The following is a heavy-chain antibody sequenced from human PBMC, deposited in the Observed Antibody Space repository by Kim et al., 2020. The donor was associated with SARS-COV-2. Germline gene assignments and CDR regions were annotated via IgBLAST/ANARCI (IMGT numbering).Heavy chain of an antibody. CDR2: IYPGDSDT. V-gene: IGHV5-51*01. D-gene: IGHD2-15*01. Sequence: GESLKISCKCSGYSFTSYWIGWVRQMPGKGLEWMGIIYPGDSDTRYSPSFQGQVTISADKSISTAYLQWSSLKASDTAMYYCARSPRGVVVAATPYWYFDLWGRGTLVTVSS. CDR3: ARSPRGVVVAATPYWYFDL. J-gene: IGHJ2*01. CDR1: GYSFTSYW.